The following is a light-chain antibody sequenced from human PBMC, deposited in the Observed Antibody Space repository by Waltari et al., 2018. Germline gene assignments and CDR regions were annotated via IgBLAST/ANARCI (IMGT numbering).Light chain of an antibody. V-gene: IGKV1-5*03. J-gene: IGKJ1*01. CDR2: RAS. CDR3: QQYYTYPWT. Sequence: DLQMTQSPSTLSASVGYRVNITCLASQSISSWLAWLQQKPGRAPKLLIYRASSLESGVPSRFSGSGSGTEFTLTISSLQPDDFATYYCQQYYTYPWTFGQGTKVDIK. CDR1: QSISSW.